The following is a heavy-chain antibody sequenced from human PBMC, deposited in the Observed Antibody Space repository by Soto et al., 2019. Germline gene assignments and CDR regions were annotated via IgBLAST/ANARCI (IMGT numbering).Heavy chain of an antibody. CDR1: GGSISSSNW. CDR2: IYHSGST. CDR3: AILLRSTYDMDV. J-gene: IGHJ6*02. V-gene: IGHV4-4*02. Sequence: QVQLQEWGPGLVKPSGTLSLTCAVSGGSISSSNWWTWVRQPPGKGLEWIGDIYHSGSTSYNPSLKSRVTISVDKSKNQFSLKVSSVTAADTAVYYCAILLRSTYDMDVWGQGTTVTVSS. D-gene: IGHD3-3*01.